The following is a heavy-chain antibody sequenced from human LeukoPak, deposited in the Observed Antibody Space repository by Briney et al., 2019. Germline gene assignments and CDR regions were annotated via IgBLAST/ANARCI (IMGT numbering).Heavy chain of an antibody. J-gene: IGHJ5*02. CDR2: ISSSSSYI. Sequence: GGSLRLSXAASGFTFSSYSMNWVRQAPGKGLEWVSSISSSSSYIYYADSVKGRFTISRDNAKNSLYLQMNSLRAEDTAVYYCASIAAWWFDPWGQGTLVTVSS. CDR1: GFTFSSYS. CDR3: ASIAAWWFDP. D-gene: IGHD6-25*01. V-gene: IGHV3-21*01.